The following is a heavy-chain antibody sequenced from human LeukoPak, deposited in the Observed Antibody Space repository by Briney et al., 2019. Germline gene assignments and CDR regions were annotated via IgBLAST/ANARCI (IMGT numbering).Heavy chain of an antibody. V-gene: IGHV3-11*06. D-gene: IGHD5-12*01. CDR3: ATHHGYSGYGYGY. CDR1: GFTFSDYY. Sequence: GGSLRLSCAASGFTFSDYYMSWIRQAPGKGLEWVSYISGSSSDTNYADSVKGRFTISRDNAKNSLYLQMNSLRAEDTAVYYCATHHGYSGYGYGYWGQGTLVTVSS. CDR2: ISGSSSDT. J-gene: IGHJ4*02.